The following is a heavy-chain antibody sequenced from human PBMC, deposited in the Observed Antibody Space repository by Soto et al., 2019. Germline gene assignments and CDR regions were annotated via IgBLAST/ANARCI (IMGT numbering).Heavy chain of an antibody. CDR2: IIPIFGTA. J-gene: IGHJ3*02. Sequence: GASVKVSCKASGGTFSSYAISWVRQAPGQGLEWMGGIIPIFGTANYAQKFQGRVTITADESTSTAYMELSSLRSEDTAVYYCARLQDDYSNPRNAFDIWGQGTMVTVSS. CDR3: ARLQDDYSNPRNAFDI. V-gene: IGHV1-69*13. D-gene: IGHD4-4*01. CDR1: GGTFSSYA.